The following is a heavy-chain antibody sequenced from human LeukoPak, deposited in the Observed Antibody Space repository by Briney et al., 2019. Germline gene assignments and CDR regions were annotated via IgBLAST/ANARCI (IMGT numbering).Heavy chain of an antibody. V-gene: IGHV3-23*01. CDR2: ISGSGGSI. CDR3: AKEGFTMIVVDY. J-gene: IGHJ4*02. Sequence: PGGSLRLSCAASGFTFSSYAMSWVRQAPGKGLEWVSVISGSGGSIYYADSVKGRFTISRDNPKNTLHLQMNSLRAEDTAVYYCAKEGFTMIVVDYWGQGTLVTVSS. CDR1: GFTFSSYA. D-gene: IGHD3-22*01.